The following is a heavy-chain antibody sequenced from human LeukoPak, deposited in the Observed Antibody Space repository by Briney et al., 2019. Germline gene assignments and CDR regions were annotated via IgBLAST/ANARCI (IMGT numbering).Heavy chain of an antibody. Sequence: ASVKVSCKASGFTFTSSAVQWVRQARGQRLEWIGWIVVGSGNTNYAQKFQERVTITRDMSTSTAYMELSSLRSEDTAVYYCAAPHYVILLNYYYYGMDVWGKGTTVTVSS. CDR3: AAPHYVILLNYYYYGMDV. CDR1: GFTFTSSA. V-gene: IGHV1-58*01. CDR2: IVVGSGNT. J-gene: IGHJ6*04. D-gene: IGHD3-9*01.